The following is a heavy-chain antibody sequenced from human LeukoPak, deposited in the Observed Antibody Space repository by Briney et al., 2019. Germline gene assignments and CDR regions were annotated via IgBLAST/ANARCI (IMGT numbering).Heavy chain of an antibody. CDR3: ARQNFYRYCRSTSCYRPYYYYMDV. D-gene: IGHD2-2*01. CDR1: GGSFSGYY. Sequence: SETLSLTCAVYGGSFSGYYWSWIRQPQGKGLEWIGEINHSGSTNYNPSLKSRVTISVDTSKNQFSLKLSSVTAADTTVYYCARQNFYRYCRSTSCYRPYYYYMDVWGKGTTVTISS. J-gene: IGHJ6*03. V-gene: IGHV4-34*01. CDR2: INHSGST.